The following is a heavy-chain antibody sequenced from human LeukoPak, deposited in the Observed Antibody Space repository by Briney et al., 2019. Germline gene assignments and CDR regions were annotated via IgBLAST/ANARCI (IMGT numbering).Heavy chain of an antibody. CDR3: ARSRFELDIVVVVAATPDNWFDP. CDR2: INHSGST. CDR1: GGPFSGYY. V-gene: IGHV4-34*01. Sequence: PSETLSLTCAVYGGPFSGYYWSWIRQPPGKGLEWIGEINHSGSTNYNPSLKSRVTISVDTSKNQFSLKLSSVTAADTAVYYCARSRFELDIVVVVAATPDNWFDPWGQGTLVTVSS. J-gene: IGHJ5*02. D-gene: IGHD2-15*01.